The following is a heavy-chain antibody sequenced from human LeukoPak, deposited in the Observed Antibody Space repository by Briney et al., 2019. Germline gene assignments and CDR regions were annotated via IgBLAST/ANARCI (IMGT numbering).Heavy chain of an antibody. CDR2: ITGSGGST. J-gene: IGHJ5*02. V-gene: IGHV3-23*01. CDR1: GFTFSSYA. D-gene: IGHD6-13*01. Sequence: GGSLRLSCAASGFTFSSYAMSWVRQAPGKGLEWVSAITGSGGSTYYADSVKGRFTISRDNSKNTLYLQMNSLRAEDTAVYYCARDSDSSSWYNWFDPWGQGTLVTVSS. CDR3: ARDSDSSSWYNWFDP.